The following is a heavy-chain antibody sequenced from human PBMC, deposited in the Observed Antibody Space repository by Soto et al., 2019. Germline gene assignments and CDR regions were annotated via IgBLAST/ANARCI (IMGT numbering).Heavy chain of an antibody. V-gene: IGHV1-69*01. Sequence: QVQLVQSGAEVKKPGSSVKVSCKASGGTFSSYAISWVRQAPGQGLEWMGGIIPIFGTANYAQKFQGRVTITAEESKSTAYMELSSLRSEDTAVYYCARDRDIVVVPAATATNWFDPWGQGTLVTVSS. D-gene: IGHD2-2*01. CDR1: GGTFSSYA. CDR2: IIPIFGTA. J-gene: IGHJ5*02. CDR3: ARDRDIVVVPAATATNWFDP.